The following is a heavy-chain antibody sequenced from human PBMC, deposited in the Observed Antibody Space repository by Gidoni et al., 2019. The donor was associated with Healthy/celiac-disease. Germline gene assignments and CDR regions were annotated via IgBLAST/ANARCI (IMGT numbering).Heavy chain of an antibody. CDR3: ARDSPEYSSSWVHLRNYYYYYMDV. V-gene: IGHV4-31*03. CDR2: IYYSGSN. J-gene: IGHJ6*03. D-gene: IGHD6-13*01. CDR1: GGSISSGGYY. Sequence: QVQLQESGPGLVKPSQTLSLTCTVSGGSISSGGYYWSWSRQHPGKGLEWIGYIYYSGSNYYNPSLKSRVTISVDTSKNQFSLKRSSVTAADTAVYYCARDSPEYSSSWVHLRNYYYYYMDVWGKGTTVTVSS.